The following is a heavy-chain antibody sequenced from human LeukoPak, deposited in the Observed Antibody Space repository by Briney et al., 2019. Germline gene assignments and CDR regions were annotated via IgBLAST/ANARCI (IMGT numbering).Heavy chain of an antibody. D-gene: IGHD3-22*01. Sequence: GGSLRLSCAASGFTFSSYAMSWVRQAPGKGLEWVSAISGSGGSTYYADSVKGRFIISRDNSKNTLYLQMNSLRAEDTAVYYCAKYSRVVVISPDAFDIWGQGTMVTVSS. CDR2: ISGSGGST. V-gene: IGHV3-23*01. J-gene: IGHJ3*02. CDR1: GFTFSSYA. CDR3: AKYSRVVVISPDAFDI.